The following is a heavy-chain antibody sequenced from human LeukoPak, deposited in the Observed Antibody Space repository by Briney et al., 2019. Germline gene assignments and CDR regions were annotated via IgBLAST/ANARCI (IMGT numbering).Heavy chain of an antibody. CDR2: IIPIFGTP. J-gene: IGHJ5*02. CDR1: GGTFSSYA. D-gene: IGHD3-3*01. CDR3: ARTPLRSLERQGFNRFDP. V-gene: IGHV1-69*05. Sequence: SVKVSCKASGGTFSSYAISWVRQAPGQGLEWMGRIIPIFGTPNYAQKFQGRVTITTDESSSTAYMELSSLRSEDTAVYYCARTPLRSLERQGFNRFDPWGQGTLVTVSS.